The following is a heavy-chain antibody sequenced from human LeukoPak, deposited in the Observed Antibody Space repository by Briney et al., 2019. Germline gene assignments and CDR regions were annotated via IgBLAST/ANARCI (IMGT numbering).Heavy chain of an antibody. CDR2: FDPEDGET. V-gene: IGHV1-24*01. CDR1: GYTLTELS. CDR3: ARAQPVKRQVAFYYYYGMDV. Sequence: ASVKVSCKVSGYTLTELSMHWVRQAPGKGLEWMGGFDPEDGETIYAQKFQGRVTMTEDTSTDTAYMELSSLRPEDTAVYYCARAQPVKRQVAFYYYYGMDVWGQGTTVTVSS. D-gene: IGHD2-15*01. J-gene: IGHJ6*02.